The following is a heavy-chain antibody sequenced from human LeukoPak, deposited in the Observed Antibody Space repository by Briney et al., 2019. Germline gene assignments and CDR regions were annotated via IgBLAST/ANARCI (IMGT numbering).Heavy chain of an antibody. CDR3: ARAYSRSRFDY. CDR1: GYNFPNYW. D-gene: IGHD6-6*01. V-gene: IGHV5-10-1*01. CDR2: IDPSDSYN. Sequence: GESLKLHCKGSGYNFPNYWISWVRQMPGTGLEWMGKIDPSDSYNIYSPSFQGHVSISADKSISTAYLQWGSLKASDTAMYYCARAYSRSRFDYWGQGTLVTVSS. J-gene: IGHJ4*02.